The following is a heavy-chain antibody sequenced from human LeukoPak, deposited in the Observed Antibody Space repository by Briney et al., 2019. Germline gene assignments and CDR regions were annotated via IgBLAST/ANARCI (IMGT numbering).Heavy chain of an antibody. V-gene: IGHV1-69*05. Sequence: ASVKVSCKASGYTFTGYYMHWVRQAPGQGLEWMRGIIPIFGTANYAQKFQGRVTITTDESTGTAYMELSSLRSEDTAVYYCARGPRGGAAAGTYYFDYWGQGTLVTVSS. CDR2: IIPIFGTA. D-gene: IGHD6-13*01. CDR1: GYTFTGYY. J-gene: IGHJ4*02. CDR3: ARGPRGGAAAGTYYFDY.